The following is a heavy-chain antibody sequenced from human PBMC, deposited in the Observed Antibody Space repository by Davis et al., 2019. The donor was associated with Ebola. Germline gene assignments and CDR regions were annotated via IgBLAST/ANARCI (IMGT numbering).Heavy chain of an antibody. CDR3: VKDTSNIWVDI. J-gene: IGHJ3*02. CDR2: HGTSGDT. D-gene: IGHD1-26*01. CDR1: GFVFRSYV. Sequence: GESLKISCAASGFVFRSYVMSWVRRAPGKGLEWVSTHGTSGDTYYADSVNGRLPISRDNSKNTLHLQMNSLRVEDTAIYYCVKDTSNIWVDIWGQGTMVTVSS. V-gene: IGHV3-23*01.